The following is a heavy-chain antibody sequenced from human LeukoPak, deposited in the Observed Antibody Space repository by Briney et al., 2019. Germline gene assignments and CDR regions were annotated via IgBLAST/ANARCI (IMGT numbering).Heavy chain of an antibody. V-gene: IGHV3-21*01. CDR3: ARDHDYGSGSRQAFYFDY. J-gene: IGHJ4*02. CDR2: ISSSSSYI. CDR1: GFTFSSYS. Sequence: GGSLRLSCAASGFTFSSYSMNWVRQAPGKGLEWVSSISSSSSYIYYADSVKGRFTISRDNAKNSLYLQMNSLRAEDTAVYYCARDHDYGSGSRQAFYFDYWGQGTLVTVSS. D-gene: IGHD3-10*01.